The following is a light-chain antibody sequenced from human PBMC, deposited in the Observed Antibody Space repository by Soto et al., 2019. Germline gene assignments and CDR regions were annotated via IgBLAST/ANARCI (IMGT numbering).Light chain of an antibody. V-gene: IGKV3-15*01. Sequence: EVVMTQSPATLSVSPGERATLSCRASQSVNKNLAWYRQTLGQAPRPLVYRPTTRAAGVPPRVSGSGSGTAFSLTISSLQSEDSAVDYCKQYGNWLALMFGQGTKVEI. CDR3: KQYGNWLALM. CDR2: RPT. J-gene: IGKJ1*01. CDR1: QSVNKN.